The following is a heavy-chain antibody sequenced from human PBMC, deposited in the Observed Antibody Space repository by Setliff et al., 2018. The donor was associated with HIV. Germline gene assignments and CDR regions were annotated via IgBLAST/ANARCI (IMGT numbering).Heavy chain of an antibody. CDR3: ARVQMAYEAFAV. V-gene: IGHV4-59*01. CDR2: IYFTGSS. D-gene: IGHD5-12*01. J-gene: IGHJ3*01. CDR1: GGSLSTYY. Sequence: PSETLSLTCTVSGGSLSTYYCSWLRQPPGKGLEWIGSIYFTGSSDNNPSLKSRVTLSVDTSRHQFSLKLSSVTAADTAVYYCARVQMAYEAFAVWGQGTMVTVSS.